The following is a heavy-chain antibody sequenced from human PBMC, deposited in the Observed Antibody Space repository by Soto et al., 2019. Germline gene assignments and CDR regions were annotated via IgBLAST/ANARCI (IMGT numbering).Heavy chain of an antibody. D-gene: IGHD5-18*01. J-gene: IGHJ4*02. Sequence: PGESLKISCKGSGYSFTSYWISWVRQMPGKGRECMGRIDPSDSYTNYSPSFQGHVTISAVKSISTAYLQWSIMNAAHTAMYYCARHGAAVVEDLDAVPSPNFAYRGQRIPVTVSS. CDR2: IDPSDSYT. CDR3: ARHGAAVVEDLDAVPSPNFAY. V-gene: IGHV5-10-1*01. CDR1: GYSFTSYW.